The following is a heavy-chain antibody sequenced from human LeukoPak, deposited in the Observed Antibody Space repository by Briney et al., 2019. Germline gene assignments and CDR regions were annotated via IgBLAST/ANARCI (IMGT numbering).Heavy chain of an antibody. CDR1: GGSFSGYY. V-gene: IGHV4-34*01. Sequence: SETLSLTCAVYGGSFSGYYWSWIRQPPGKGLEWIGEINHSGSTNYNPSLKSRVSISVDTSKNQFSLKLSSVTAADTAVYYCARGWYQLPWDYWGQGTLVTVSS. D-gene: IGHD2-2*01. CDR2: INHSGST. J-gene: IGHJ4*02. CDR3: ARGWYQLPWDY.